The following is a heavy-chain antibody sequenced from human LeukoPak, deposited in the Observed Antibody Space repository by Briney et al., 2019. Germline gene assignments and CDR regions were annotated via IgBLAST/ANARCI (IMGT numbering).Heavy chain of an antibody. CDR1: GFTFSSYV. V-gene: IGHV3-23*01. Sequence: PGGSLRLSCAASGFTFSSYVMTWVRQAPDIGLEWVSTISACGVTTYYADSVKGRFTISRDNSKNTLYLQMNSLRAGDTAIYYCAKIGVIGNWYYDVWGRGTLVTVSS. CDR2: ISACGVTT. J-gene: IGHJ2*01. CDR3: AKIGVIGNWYYDV. D-gene: IGHD3-10*01.